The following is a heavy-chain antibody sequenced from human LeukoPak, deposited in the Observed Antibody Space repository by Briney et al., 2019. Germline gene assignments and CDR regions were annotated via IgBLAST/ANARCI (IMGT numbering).Heavy chain of an antibody. J-gene: IGHJ4*02. CDR3: ARALNYYDSSGSVGY. D-gene: IGHD3-22*01. V-gene: IGHV1-2*06. Sequence: ASVKVSCKASGYTFTGYYMHWVRQAPEQGLEWMGRINPNSGGTNYAQKFQGRVTMTRDTSISTAYMELSRLRSDDTAVYYCARALNYYDSSGSVGYWGQGTLVTVSS. CDR2: INPNSGGT. CDR1: GYTFTGYY.